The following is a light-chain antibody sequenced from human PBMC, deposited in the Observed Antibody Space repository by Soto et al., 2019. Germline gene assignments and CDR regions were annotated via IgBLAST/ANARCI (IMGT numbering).Light chain of an antibody. V-gene: IGLV7-46*01. CDR3: LRSYTDGGG. J-gene: IGLJ2*01. CDR2: DTT. Sequence: QAVVTQEPSLTVSPGGTVTLTCGSNTGAVTSGHYPYWYQQKPGQAPKTLIYDTTNKHSWTPARFSGSLLGGKAALTLSGAQPEDEAEYYCLRSYTDGGGFGGGTKLTVL. CDR1: TGAVTSGHY.